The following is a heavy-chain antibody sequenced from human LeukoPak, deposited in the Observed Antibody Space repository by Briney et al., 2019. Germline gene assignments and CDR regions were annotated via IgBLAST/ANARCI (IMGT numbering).Heavy chain of an antibody. CDR2: IYPGDSDT. V-gene: IGHV5-51*01. CDR1: GYSFYNYW. CDR3: ASDFNYYDSSGYWAFDI. D-gene: IGHD3-22*01. J-gene: IGHJ3*02. Sequence: GESLKISCKGSGYSFYNYWIGWVRQMPGKGLEWMGTIYPGDSDTRYSPSFQGQVTISADKSISTAYLQWSSLKASDTAMYYCASDFNYYDSSGYWAFDIWGQGTMVTVSS.